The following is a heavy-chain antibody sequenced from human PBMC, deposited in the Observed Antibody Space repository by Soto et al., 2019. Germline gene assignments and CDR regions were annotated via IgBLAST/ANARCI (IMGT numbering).Heavy chain of an antibody. J-gene: IGHJ4*02. D-gene: IGHD6-6*01. CDR3: VRGHWQLEV. CDR2: ISISDGTA. V-gene: IGHV3-11*01. CDR1: GFIFSDYY. Sequence: QVQLVESGGGLVKPGGSLRLSCAASGFIFSDYYMSWVRQAPGKGLEWVSYISISDGTAYYADSVKGRFTISRDNAKNSLYLQMNSLRAEDTAVYFCVRGHWQLEVWGQGTLVTVSS.